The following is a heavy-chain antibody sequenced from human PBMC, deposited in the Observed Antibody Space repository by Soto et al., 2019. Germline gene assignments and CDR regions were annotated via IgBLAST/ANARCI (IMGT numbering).Heavy chain of an antibody. V-gene: IGHV3-23*01. J-gene: IGHJ4*02. Sequence: EVRLLESGGNLVQPGGSLRVSCAASGFTFYNYAMSWVRQAPGKGLEWVSAISASGTSTYYADSVKGPFTISRDNSKNTLFLQMNSLKAEATAIYYCAKNSSTWIDYWGQGPVVTVSS. CDR2: ISASGTST. CDR3: AKNSSTWIDY. D-gene: IGHD6-13*01. CDR1: GFTFYNYA.